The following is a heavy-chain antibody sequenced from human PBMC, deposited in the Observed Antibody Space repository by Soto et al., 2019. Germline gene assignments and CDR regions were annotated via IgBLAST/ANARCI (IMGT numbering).Heavy chain of an antibody. CDR2: ISGSGGST. CDR1: GFTFSSYA. D-gene: IGHD4-17*01. CDR3: AKDSSMTTVTTYWYYYYMDF. J-gene: IGHJ6*03. Sequence: PGGSLRLSCAASGFTFSSYAMSWVRQAPGKGLEWVSAISGSGGSTYYADSVKGRFTISRDNSKNTLYLQMNSLRAEDTAVYYCAKDSSMTTVTTYWYYYYMDFSGKGTTVTVSS. V-gene: IGHV3-23*01.